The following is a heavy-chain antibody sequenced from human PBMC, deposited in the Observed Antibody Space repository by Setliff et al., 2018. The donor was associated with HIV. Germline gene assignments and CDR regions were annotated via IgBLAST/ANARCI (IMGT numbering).Heavy chain of an antibody. CDR3: AREFSERSPNPDHYYYYMDV. CDR1: GGPISGY. Sequence: PSETLSLTCAVSGGPISGYWSWIRQPPGRELEWIGYIYYTGGTNYNPSLNSRVTMSIDLSNYQISLKLTAVTAADTAVYYCAREFSERSPNPDHYYYYMDVWGKGTSVTVSS. J-gene: IGHJ6*03. CDR2: IYYTGGT. V-gene: IGHV4-59*01. D-gene: IGHD6-19*01.